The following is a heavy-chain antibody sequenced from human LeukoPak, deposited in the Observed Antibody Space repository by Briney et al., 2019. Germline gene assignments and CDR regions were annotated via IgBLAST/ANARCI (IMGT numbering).Heavy chain of an antibody. D-gene: IGHD3-3*01. CDR2: INHSGST. J-gene: IGHJ4*02. CDR1: GGSFSGYY. CDR3: ARGGRDRRGSGYKMSYYFDY. V-gene: IGHV4-34*01. Sequence: PSETLSLTCAVYGGSFSGYYWSWIRQPPGKGLEWIGEINHSGSTNYNPSLKSRVTISVDTSKNQFSLKLSSVTAADTAVYYCARGGRDRRGSGYKMSYYFDYWGQGTLVTVSS.